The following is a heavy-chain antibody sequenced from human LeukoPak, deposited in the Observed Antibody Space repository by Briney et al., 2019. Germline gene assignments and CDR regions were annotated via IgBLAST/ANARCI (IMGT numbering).Heavy chain of an antibody. CDR2: ISYDGSNK. V-gene: IGHV3-30*18. CDR1: GFTFSSYG. CDR3: AKSGEWLRSGYYFDY. D-gene: IGHD5-12*01. Sequence: PGGSLRLSCAASGFTFSSYGMHWVRQAPGKGPEWVAVISYDGSNKYYADSVKGRFTISRDNSKNTLYLQMNSLRAEDTAVYYCAKSGEWLRSGYYFDYWGQGTLVTVSS. J-gene: IGHJ4*02.